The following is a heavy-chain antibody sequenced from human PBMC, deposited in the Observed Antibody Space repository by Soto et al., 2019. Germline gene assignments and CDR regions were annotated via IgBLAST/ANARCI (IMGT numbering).Heavy chain of an antibody. CDR2: IYYSGST. Sequence: SETLSLTCTVSGGSISSYYWSWIRQPPGKGLEWIGYIYYSGSTNYNPSLKSRVTISVDTSRNRFSLKLSPVTAADTAVYYCARVLYYYGSGSYYNWPEYYYYMDVWGKGTTVTVSS. CDR1: GGSISSYY. D-gene: IGHD3-10*01. V-gene: IGHV4-59*08. CDR3: ARVLYYYGSGSYYNWPEYYYYMDV. J-gene: IGHJ6*03.